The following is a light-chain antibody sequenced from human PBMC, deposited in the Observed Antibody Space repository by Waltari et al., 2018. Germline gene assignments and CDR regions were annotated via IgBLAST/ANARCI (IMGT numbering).Light chain of an antibody. CDR1: QSMSSW. CDR2: KAS. CDR3: QQYNSYSGT. J-gene: IGKJ1*01. V-gene: IGKV1-5*03. Sequence: TCRASQSMSSWLAWYPQKPGKAPNLLIYKASSLESGVPSRFSGSGSGTEFTLTISSLQPDDFATYYCQQYNSYSGTFGQGTKVEIK.